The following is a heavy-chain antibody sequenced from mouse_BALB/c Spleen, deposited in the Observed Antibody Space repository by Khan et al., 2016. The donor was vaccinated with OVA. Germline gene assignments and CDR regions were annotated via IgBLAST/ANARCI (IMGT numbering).Heavy chain of an antibody. V-gene: IGHV5-6-5*01. CDR1: GFTFSNYG. CDR2: ISSGDTT. J-gene: IGHJ3*01. CDR3: ARDYWFAY. Sequence: EVLLVESGGGLVKPGGSLKLSCAASGFTFSNYGVSWVRQTPEKRLEWVASISSGDTTYYPDNVKGRFTISRDNARNILYLQMSSLRSEDTAMYYCARDYWFAYWGQGTLVTVSA.